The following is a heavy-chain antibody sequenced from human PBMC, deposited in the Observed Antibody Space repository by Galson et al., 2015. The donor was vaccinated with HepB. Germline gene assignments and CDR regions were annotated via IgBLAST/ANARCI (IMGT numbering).Heavy chain of an antibody. J-gene: IGHJ4*02. CDR1: GFRFNSYW. Sequence: SLRLSCAGSGFRFNSYWVSWVRQAPGKGLEWVASLKEDGSVEKYVDFVKGRFTVSRDNAKDSLFLQMSSLGVEDTAVYYCARWDLKTASRIDYWGRGTLVTVSS. CDR2: LKEDGSVE. V-gene: IGHV3-7*03. CDR3: ARWDLKTASRIDY. D-gene: IGHD2-21*02.